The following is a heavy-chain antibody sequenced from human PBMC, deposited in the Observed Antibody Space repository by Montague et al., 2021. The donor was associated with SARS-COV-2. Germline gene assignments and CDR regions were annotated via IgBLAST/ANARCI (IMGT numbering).Heavy chain of an antibody. Sequence: TLSLTCTVSGGFISSGGYYWSWIRQHPGKGLEWIGYIYYSGSTYYNPSLKSRVTISVDTSKNQFSLKVSSVTAADTAVYYCARSPEPMIILIITSLNWYFDLLGRGTPVTVS. CDR3: ARSPEPMIILIITSLNWYFDL. V-gene: IGHV4-31*03. CDR1: GGFISSGGYY. CDR2: IYYSGST. J-gene: IGHJ2*01. D-gene: IGHD3-22*01.